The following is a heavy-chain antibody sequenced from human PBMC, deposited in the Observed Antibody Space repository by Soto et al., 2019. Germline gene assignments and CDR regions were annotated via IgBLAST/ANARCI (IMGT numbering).Heavy chain of an antibody. V-gene: IGHV1-46*01. CDR3: ARRSRIAAAGSYQNFDP. D-gene: IGHD6-13*01. CDR2: INPSGGST. CDR1: GYTFTSYY. Sequence: GASVKVSCKASGYTFTSYYMHWVRQAPGQGLEWMGIINPSGGSTSYAQKFQGRVTMTRDASTSTVYMELSSLRSEDTAVYYCARRSRIAAAGSYQNFDPWGQGTLVTVSS. J-gene: IGHJ5*02.